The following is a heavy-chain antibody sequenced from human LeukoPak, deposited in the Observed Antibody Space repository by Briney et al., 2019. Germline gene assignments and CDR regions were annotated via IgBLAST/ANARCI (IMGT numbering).Heavy chain of an antibody. Sequence: GESLKISCKGSGYSFTSYWISWVRQLPGKGVGWMGRIDPSGSYTNYSPSFQGHATISADKSISTPYLQWSSLKASDTAMYYCARLTDQSDIILTGNFDYWGQGTLVTVSS. CDR3: ARLTDQSDIILTGNFDY. J-gene: IGHJ4*02. V-gene: IGHV5-10-1*01. CDR1: GYSFTSYW. CDR2: IDPSGSYT. D-gene: IGHD3-9*01.